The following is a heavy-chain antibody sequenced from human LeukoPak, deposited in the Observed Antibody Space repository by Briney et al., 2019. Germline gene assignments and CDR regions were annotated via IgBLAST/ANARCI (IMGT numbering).Heavy chain of an antibody. CDR2: IIPIFGTA. CDR3: ARDKQLDWAHYYYYYMDV. Sequence: ASVKVSCKASGGTFSRYAMSWVRQAPGQGLEWMGGIIPIFGTASFAQKFQGRVTITADESTGTAYMELSSLRSEDTAVYYCARDKQLDWAHYYYYYMDVWGKGTTVTVSS. CDR1: GGTFSRYA. J-gene: IGHJ6*03. V-gene: IGHV1-69*13. D-gene: IGHD1-1*01.